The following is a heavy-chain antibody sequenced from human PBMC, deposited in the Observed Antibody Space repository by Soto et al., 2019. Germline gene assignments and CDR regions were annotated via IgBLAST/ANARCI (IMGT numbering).Heavy chain of an antibody. J-gene: IGHJ4*02. D-gene: IGHD6-13*01. CDR2: TNGDGSTT. CDR3: ARGFSSSWYVVY. CDR1: GFTFSVYW. V-gene: IGHV3-74*01. Sequence: PEGSLRLSCAASGFTFSVYWIHWVRQAPGKGLVWVSRTNGDGSTTSYADSVKGRFTISRDNAKHTLYLQMNSLRAEDTAVYYCARGFSSSWYVVYWGQGTLVTVSS.